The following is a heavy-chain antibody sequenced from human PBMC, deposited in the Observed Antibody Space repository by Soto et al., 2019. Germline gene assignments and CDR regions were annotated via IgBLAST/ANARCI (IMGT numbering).Heavy chain of an antibody. Sequence: PGGSLRLSCAASGFTFSSYAMSWVRQAQGKGLEWVSAISGSGGSTYYADSVKGRFTISRDNSKNTLYLQMNSLRAEDTAVYYCAKADSSGWYVTPDYWGQGTLVTVSS. CDR2: ISGSGGST. CDR3: AKADSSGWYVTPDY. CDR1: GFTFSSYA. J-gene: IGHJ4*02. D-gene: IGHD6-19*01. V-gene: IGHV3-23*01.